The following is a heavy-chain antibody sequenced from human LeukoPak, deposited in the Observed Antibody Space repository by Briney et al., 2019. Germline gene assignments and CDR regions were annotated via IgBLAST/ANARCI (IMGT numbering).Heavy chain of an antibody. Sequence: PSETLSRTCTVSGGSISSYYWSWIRQPPGKGLEWIGYIYYSGSTNYNPSLKSRVTISVDTPKNQFSLKLSSVTAADTAVYYCARGLIAAAGHYYFDYWGQGTLVTVSS. V-gene: IGHV4-59*01. CDR2: IYYSGST. J-gene: IGHJ4*02. CDR1: GGSISSYY. D-gene: IGHD6-13*01. CDR3: ARGLIAAAGHYYFDY.